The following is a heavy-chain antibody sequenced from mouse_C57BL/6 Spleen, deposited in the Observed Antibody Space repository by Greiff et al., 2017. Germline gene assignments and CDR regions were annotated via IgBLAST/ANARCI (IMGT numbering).Heavy chain of an antibody. CDR3: ARGAIVRSNWFAY. CDR1: GYAFSSYW. V-gene: IGHV1-80*01. D-gene: IGHD2-5*01. J-gene: IGHJ3*01. Sequence: QVQLQQSGAELVKPGASVKISCKASGYAFSSYWMNWVKQRPGKGLEWIGQIYPGDGATNYNGKFKGKATLTADKSSSTAYMQLSSLTSEDSAVYFCARGAIVRSNWFAYWGQGTLVTVSA. CDR2: IYPGDGAT.